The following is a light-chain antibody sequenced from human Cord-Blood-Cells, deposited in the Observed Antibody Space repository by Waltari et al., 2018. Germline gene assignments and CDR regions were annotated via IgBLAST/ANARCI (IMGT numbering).Light chain of an antibody. CDR3: NSRDSSGNHVV. CDR2: GKN. Sequence: SSALTQDPAVSVALGHTVRLTCNGDSRTSSYASWYQQKPGQAPVLVIYGKNNRPSGIPDRFSGSSSGNTASLTITGAQAEDEADYYCNSRDSSGNHVVFGGGTKLTVL. J-gene: IGLJ2*01. V-gene: IGLV3-19*01. CDR1: SRTSSY.